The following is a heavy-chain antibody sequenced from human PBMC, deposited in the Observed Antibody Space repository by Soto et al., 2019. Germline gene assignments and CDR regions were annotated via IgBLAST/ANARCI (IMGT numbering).Heavy chain of an antibody. CDR2: IYYSGST. CDR3: ASQTANFYGSGSYYLPFDY. Sequence: PSETLSLTCTVSGGSISSYYWSWIRQPPGKGLEWIGYIYYSGSTNYNPSLKSRVTISVDTSKNQFSLTVTSVTAADTAVYYCASQTANFYGSGSYYLPFDYWGQGTLVTVS. J-gene: IGHJ4*02. V-gene: IGHV4-59*08. CDR1: GGSISSYY. D-gene: IGHD3-10*01.